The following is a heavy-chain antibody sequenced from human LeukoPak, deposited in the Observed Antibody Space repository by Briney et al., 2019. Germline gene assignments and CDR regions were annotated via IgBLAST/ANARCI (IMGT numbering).Heavy chain of an antibody. V-gene: IGHV4-59*01. CDR1: GGSISSYY. J-gene: IGHJ4*02. CDR3: ARSVRDYVWGSHY. CDR2: IYYSGST. Sequence: SETLSLTCTVSGGSISSYYWSWIRQPPGKGLEWIGYIYYSGSTNYNPSLKSRVTISVDTSKNQFSLKLSSVTAADTAVYYCARSVRDYVWGSHYWGQGTLVTVSS. D-gene: IGHD3-16*01.